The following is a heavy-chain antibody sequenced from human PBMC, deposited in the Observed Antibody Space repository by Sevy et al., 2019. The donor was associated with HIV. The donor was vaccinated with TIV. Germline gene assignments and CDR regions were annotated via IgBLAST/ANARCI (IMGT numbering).Heavy chain of an antibody. D-gene: IGHD6-19*01. J-gene: IGHJ6*02. V-gene: IGHV1-18*01. CDR1: GYTFTSYG. Sequence: ASVKVSCKASGYTFTSYGISWVRQAPGQGLEWMGWISAYNGNTNYAQKLQGRVTMTTDTSTSTAYMELRSLRSHDTAVYYCARDRAVAGLNYYYYGMDVWGQGTTVTVSS. CDR3: ARDRAVAGLNYYYYGMDV. CDR2: ISAYNGNT.